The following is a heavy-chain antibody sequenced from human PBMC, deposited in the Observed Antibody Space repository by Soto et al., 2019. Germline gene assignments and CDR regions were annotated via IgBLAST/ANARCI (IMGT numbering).Heavy chain of an antibody. CDR3: ARDGSTSWYSYDYHGMDV. V-gene: IGHV3-7*05. D-gene: IGHD5-18*01. Sequence: EVQLVESGGGLVQPGGFLRLSCGASGFTFRTYWLSWVRQVPGKGLEWVANINQDGSEKNYVDSVKGRFTISRDNAKNSLYLQMSSLRAEDTALYYCARDGSTSWYSYDYHGMDVWGQGNTVTVSS. CDR1: GFTFRTYW. J-gene: IGHJ6*02. CDR2: INQDGSEK.